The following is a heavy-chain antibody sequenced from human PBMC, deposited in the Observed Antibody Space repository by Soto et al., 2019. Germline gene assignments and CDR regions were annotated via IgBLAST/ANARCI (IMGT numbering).Heavy chain of an antibody. Sequence: QVQLVESGGGVVQPGRSLRLSCAASGFTFSSYGMHWVRQAPGKGLEWVAVISYDGSNKYYADSVKGRFTISRDNSKNTLYLQMNSLRAEDKAVYYCAKDRYSSSWYYFDYWGQGTLVTVSS. J-gene: IGHJ4*02. CDR1: GFTFSSYG. CDR2: ISYDGSNK. D-gene: IGHD6-13*01. V-gene: IGHV3-30*18. CDR3: AKDRYSSSWYYFDY.